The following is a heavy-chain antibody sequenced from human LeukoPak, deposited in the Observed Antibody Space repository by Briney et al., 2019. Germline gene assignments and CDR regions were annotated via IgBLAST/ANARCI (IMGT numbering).Heavy chain of an antibody. D-gene: IGHD3-10*02. J-gene: IGHJ4*02. CDR1: GFTFSSSW. CDR3: VRMFSGPLDY. V-gene: IGHV3-74*01. CDR2: INPDGTST. Sequence: GGSLRLSCAASGFTFSSSWMHWVRQAPGKGLVWVSRINPDGTSTSYADSVKGRFTISRDDAKNTLYLQMNSLRAEDTAVYYCVRMFSGPLDYWGQGTLVTVS.